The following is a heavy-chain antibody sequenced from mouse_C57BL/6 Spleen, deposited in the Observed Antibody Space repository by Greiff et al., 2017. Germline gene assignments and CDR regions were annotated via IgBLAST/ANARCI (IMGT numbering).Heavy chain of an antibody. CDR1: GYSFTGYY. CDR2: INPSTGGT. Sequence: VQLQQSGPELVKPGASVKISCKASGYSFTGYYMNWVKQSPEKSLEWIGEINPSTGGTTYNQKFKAKATLTVDKSSSTAYMQLNSLTSEDSAVYYCATTGDYYFDYWGQGTTLTVSS. CDR3: ATTGDYYFDY. D-gene: IGHD1-1*01. V-gene: IGHV1-42*01. J-gene: IGHJ2*01.